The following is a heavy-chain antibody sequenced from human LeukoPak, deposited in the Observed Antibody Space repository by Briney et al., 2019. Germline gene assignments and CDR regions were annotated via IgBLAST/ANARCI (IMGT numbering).Heavy chain of an antibody. D-gene: IGHD5-18*01. J-gene: IGHJ4*02. CDR3: VSHVDTAMINYFDY. Sequence: GGSLRLSCAASGFTFSSYAMSWVRQAPGKGLEWVSAISGSGGSTYYADSVKGRFTISRDNSKNTLYLQMNSLRAEDTAVYYCVSHVDTAMINYFDYWGQGTLVTVSS. CDR1: GFTFSSYA. CDR2: ISGSGGST. V-gene: IGHV3-23*01.